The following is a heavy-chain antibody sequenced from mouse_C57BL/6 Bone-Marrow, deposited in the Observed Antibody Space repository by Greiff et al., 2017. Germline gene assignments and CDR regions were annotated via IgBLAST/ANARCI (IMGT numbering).Heavy chain of an antibody. CDR1: GYTFTDYE. D-gene: IGHD1-1*01. J-gene: IGHJ2*01. CDR2: IVPETGGT. V-gene: IGHV1-15*01. Sequence: VQLQQSGAELVRPGASVTLSCKASGYTFTDYEMHWVKQTPVHGLEWIGAIVPETGGTAYNQKFKGKAILTADKSSSTAYMELRSLTSEDSAVYYCTRDCTATVGATRNFDDWGQGTTLTVSS. CDR3: TRDCTATVGATRNFDD.